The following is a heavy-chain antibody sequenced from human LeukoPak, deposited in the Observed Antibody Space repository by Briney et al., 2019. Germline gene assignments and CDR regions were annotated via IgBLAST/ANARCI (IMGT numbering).Heavy chain of an antibody. V-gene: IGHV1-69*06. D-gene: IGHD2-15*01. CDR2: IIPIFGTA. CDR1: GGTFSSYA. J-gene: IGHJ6*03. Sequence: ASVKVSCKASGGTFSSYAISWVRQAPGQGLEWMGGIIPIFGTANYAQKFQGRVTITADKSTSTAYMELSSLRSEDTAVYYCARTSDPAGYCSGGSCYNPGYYYMDVWGKGTTVTVSS. CDR3: ARTSDPAGYCSGGSCYNPGYYYMDV.